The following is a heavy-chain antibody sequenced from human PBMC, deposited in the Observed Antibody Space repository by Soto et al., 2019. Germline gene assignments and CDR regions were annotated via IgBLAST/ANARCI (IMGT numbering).Heavy chain of an antibody. CDR2: INAGNGNT. V-gene: IGHV1-3*01. CDR1: GYTFTSYA. J-gene: IGHJ4*02. D-gene: IGHD2-21*02. Sequence: QVQLVQSGAEVKKPGASVKVSCKASGYTFTSYAMHWVRQAPGQRHERMGWINAGNGNTKYSQKFQGRVTITRDKSASTAYMELSSLRSEDSALYYFARVLQAGYWGQETLVTVS. CDR3: ARVLQAGY.